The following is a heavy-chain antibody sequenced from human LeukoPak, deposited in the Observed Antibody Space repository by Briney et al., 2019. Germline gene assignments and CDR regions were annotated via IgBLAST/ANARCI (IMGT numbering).Heavy chain of an antibody. D-gene: IGHD4-17*01. Sequence: PGGSLRLSCAASGFTFSSYSMNWVRQAPGKGLEWVSSISSSSSYIYYADSVKGRFTISRDNAKNSLYLQMNSLRAEDTAVYYCARDLATTVTPTGWFDPWGQGTLVTVSP. CDR1: GFTFSSYS. CDR3: ARDLATTVTPTGWFDP. V-gene: IGHV3-21*01. CDR2: ISSSSSYI. J-gene: IGHJ5*02.